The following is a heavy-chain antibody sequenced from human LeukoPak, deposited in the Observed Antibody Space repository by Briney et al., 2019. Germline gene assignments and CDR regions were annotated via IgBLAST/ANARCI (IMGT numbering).Heavy chain of an antibody. CDR1: GFTFSSYA. V-gene: IGHV3-30*04. J-gene: IGHJ4*02. Sequence: LRLSCAASGFTFSSYAMHWVRQAPGKGLEWVAVISYDGSNKYYADSVKGRFTISRDNSKNTLYLQMNSLRAEDTAVYYCARDSTDSSGWSEFDYWGQGTLVTVSS. D-gene: IGHD6-19*01. CDR2: ISYDGSNK. CDR3: ARDSTDSSGWSEFDY.